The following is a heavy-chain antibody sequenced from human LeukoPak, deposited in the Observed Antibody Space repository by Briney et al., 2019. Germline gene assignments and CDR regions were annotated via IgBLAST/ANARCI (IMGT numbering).Heavy chain of an antibody. CDR2: IDPSDSYT. D-gene: IGHD3-9*01. Sequence: ESLKISCKGSGYSFTSYWISWVRQMPGKGLEWMGRIDPSDSYTNYSPSFQGRVTISADKSISTAYLQWSSLKASDTAMYYCARHSKYYDILTGYYTSWHFDYWGQGTLVTVSS. CDR3: ARHSKYYDILTGYYTSWHFDY. J-gene: IGHJ4*02. V-gene: IGHV5-10-1*01. CDR1: GYSFTSYW.